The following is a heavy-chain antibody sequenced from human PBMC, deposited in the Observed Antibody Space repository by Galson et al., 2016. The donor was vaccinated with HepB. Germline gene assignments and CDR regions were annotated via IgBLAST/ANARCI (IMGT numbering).Heavy chain of an antibody. D-gene: IGHD2-15*01. Sequence: TLSLTCTVSGGSISSGDYYWSWIRQPPGKGLEWIGYIYYSGSTYYNPPLKSRVNISVDTSKNQFSLKLSSVTAADTAVYYCARGGKYCSGGNCYYYFYYGMDVWGKGTTVTVSS. CDR3: ARGGKYCSGGNCYYYFYYGMDV. CDR2: IYYSGST. V-gene: IGHV4-30-4*01. J-gene: IGHJ6*04. CDR1: GGSISSGDYY.